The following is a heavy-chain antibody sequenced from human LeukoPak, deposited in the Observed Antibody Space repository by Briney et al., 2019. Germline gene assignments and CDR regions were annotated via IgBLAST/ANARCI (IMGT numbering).Heavy chain of an antibody. Sequence: SVKVSCKASGGTFSSYAISWVRQAPGQGLEWMGGIIPIFGAANYAQKFQGRVTITTDESTSTAYMELSSLRSEDTAVYYCVTRGSGSHYYYYMDVWGKGTTVTVSS. CDR2: IIPIFGAA. CDR3: VTRGSGSHYYYYMDV. CDR1: GGTFSSYA. J-gene: IGHJ6*03. D-gene: IGHD3-3*01. V-gene: IGHV1-69*05.